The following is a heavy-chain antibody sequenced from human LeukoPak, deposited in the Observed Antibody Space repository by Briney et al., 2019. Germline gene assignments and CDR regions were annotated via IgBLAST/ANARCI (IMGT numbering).Heavy chain of an antibody. CDR1: GFTVSSNY. D-gene: IGHD5-12*01. CDR2: ISGSGGST. Sequence: PGGSLRLSCAASGFTVSSNYMSWVRQAPGKGLEWVSAISGSGGSTYYADSVKGRFTISRDNSKNTLYLQMNSLRAEDTAVYYCAKDRETWPYYFDYWGQGTLVTVSS. J-gene: IGHJ4*02. CDR3: AKDRETWPYYFDY. V-gene: IGHV3-23*01.